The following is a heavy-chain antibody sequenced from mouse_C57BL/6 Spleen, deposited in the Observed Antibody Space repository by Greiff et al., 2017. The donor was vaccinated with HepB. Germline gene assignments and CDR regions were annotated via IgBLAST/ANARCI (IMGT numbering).Heavy chain of an antibody. J-gene: IGHJ1*03. CDR3: ARSLLYDTWYFDV. Sequence: QVQLQQPGAELVKPGASVKLSCKASGYTFTSYWMHWVKQRPGQGLEWIGMIHPNSGSTNYNEKFKSKATLTVDKSSSTAYMQLSSLTSEDSAVYYCARSLLYDTWYFDVWGTGTTVTVSS. V-gene: IGHV1-64*01. CDR2: IHPNSGST. D-gene: IGHD2-3*01. CDR1: GYTFTSYW.